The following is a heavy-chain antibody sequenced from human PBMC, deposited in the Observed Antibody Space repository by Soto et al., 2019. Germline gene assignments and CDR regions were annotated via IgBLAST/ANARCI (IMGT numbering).Heavy chain of an antibody. D-gene: IGHD3-22*01. J-gene: IGHJ4*02. CDR2: IYYSGST. CDR1: GGSVSSGSYY. V-gene: IGHV4-61*01. CDR3: ARAGSYYYDSSGYYYGFDY. Sequence: QVQLQESGPGLVKPSETLSLTCTVSGGSVSSGSYYWSWIRQPPGKGLEWIGDIYYSGSTNYNPSLKSRATIPVDTSKNQFSLKLSSVTAADTAVYYCARAGSYYYDSSGYYYGFDYWGQGTLVTVSS.